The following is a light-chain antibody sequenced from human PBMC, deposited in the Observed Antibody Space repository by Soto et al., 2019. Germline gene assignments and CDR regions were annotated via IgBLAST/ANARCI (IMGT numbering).Light chain of an antibody. V-gene: IGLV1-44*01. J-gene: IGLJ2*01. CDR1: TSNIGNNV. Sequence: QSVLTQPPSASGTPGQRVTISCSGSTSNIGNNVVNWYQQRPGTAPKLLISTNNQRPSGVPDRFSGSKSGTSASLTITGLQSDDEADYYCQVWDSRDDHRVFGGGTKLTVL. CDR2: TNN. CDR3: QVWDSRDDHRV.